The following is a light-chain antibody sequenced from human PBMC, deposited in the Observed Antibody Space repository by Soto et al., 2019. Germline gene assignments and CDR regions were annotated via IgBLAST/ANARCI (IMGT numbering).Light chain of an antibody. CDR2: GAF. CDR1: QSVSYN. Sequence: EIVMTQSPATLSVSPGERATLSCRASQSVSYNLAWYQQIPGQGPRLLIYGAFTRATGIPARFSGSGSGTEFTLTISSLQSEDFAVYYCQQYKNWPPLTFGGGTKVEIK. CDR3: QQYKNWPPLT. V-gene: IGKV3-15*01. J-gene: IGKJ4*01.